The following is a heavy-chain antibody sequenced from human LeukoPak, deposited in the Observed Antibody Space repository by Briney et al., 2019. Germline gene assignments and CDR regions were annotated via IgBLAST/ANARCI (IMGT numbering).Heavy chain of an antibody. Sequence: SVKVSCKASGGTFSSYAISWVRQAPGQGLEWMGGIIPIFGTANYAQKFQGRVTITADESTSTAYMELSSLRSEDTAVYYCARDLGSRDGYNPPNLYDNWGQGTLVIVSS. CDR1: GGTFSSYA. D-gene: IGHD5-24*01. J-gene: IGHJ4*02. V-gene: IGHV1-69*13. CDR2: IIPIFGTA. CDR3: ARDLGSRDGYNPPNLYDN.